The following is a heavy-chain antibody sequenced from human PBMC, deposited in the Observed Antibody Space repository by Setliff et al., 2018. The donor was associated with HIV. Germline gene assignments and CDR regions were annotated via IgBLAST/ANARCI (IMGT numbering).Heavy chain of an antibody. Sequence: GGSLRLSCAASGFTFDDYGFNWVRQAPGKGLEWVSIIYSGGTTYYADSVKGRFTISRDNSKNTLYLQMNSLRVEDTAVYYCAREESASSWGYYHYYMDVWGKGTTVTVSS. V-gene: IGHV3-66*01. CDR1: GFTFDDYG. D-gene: IGHD3-16*01. J-gene: IGHJ6*03. CDR2: IYSGGTT. CDR3: AREESASSWGYYHYYMDV.